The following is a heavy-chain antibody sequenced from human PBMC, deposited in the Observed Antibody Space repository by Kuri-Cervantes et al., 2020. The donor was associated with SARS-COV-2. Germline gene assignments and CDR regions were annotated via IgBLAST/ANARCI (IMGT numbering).Heavy chain of an antibody. Sequence: GESLRISCAASRFTFSRDIMNCVRQAPGKGLEWVSYISSSSTTIYYAESLKGRFTISRDNAKNSLYLQMNSLRAEDTAVYYCARVPAKKYCSSTSCYASYYYYGMDVWGQGTTVTVSS. CDR2: ISSSSTTI. CDR3: ARVPAKKYCSSTSCYASYYYYGMDV. V-gene: IGHV3-48*04. D-gene: IGHD2-2*01. J-gene: IGHJ6*02. CDR1: RFTFSRDI.